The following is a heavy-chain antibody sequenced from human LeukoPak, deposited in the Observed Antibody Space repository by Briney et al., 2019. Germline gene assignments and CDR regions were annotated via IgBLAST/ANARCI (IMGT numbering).Heavy chain of an antibody. V-gene: IGHV1-18*01. D-gene: IGHD5-18*01. J-gene: IGHJ4*02. Sequence: ASLKVSCKTSGYTFTTYGISWLRQAPGQGLEWMGWISAHKGDTNYAQKLQGRVTMTTDTSTSTAYMELRSLRSDDTAVYYCARARGYSYGNFDYWGQGTLVTVSS. CDR3: ARARGYSYGNFDY. CDR1: GYTFTTYG. CDR2: ISAHKGDT.